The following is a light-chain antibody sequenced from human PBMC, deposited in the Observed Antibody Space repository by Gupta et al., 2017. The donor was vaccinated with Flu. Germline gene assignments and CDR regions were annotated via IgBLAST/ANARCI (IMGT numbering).Light chain of an antibody. CDR1: QNVLSSSNNKNL. Sequence: SLGERATISCKSSQNVLSSSNNKNLLAWYKQTPGQPPKLLIYWASTRETGVPDRFSGSGSGTDFTLTISSLQAEDVAVYYCQQDDSLPLTFGGGTKLEI. CDR3: QQDDSLPLT. CDR2: WAS. J-gene: IGKJ4*01. V-gene: IGKV4-1*01.